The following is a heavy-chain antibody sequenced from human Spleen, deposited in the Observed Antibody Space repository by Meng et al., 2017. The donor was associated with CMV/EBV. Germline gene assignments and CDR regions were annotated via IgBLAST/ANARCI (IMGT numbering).Heavy chain of an antibody. CDR2: IYYSGST. Sequence: SETLSLTCTVSGGSISSYYWSWIRQPPGKGLEWIGYIYYSGSTNYNPSLKSRVTISVDTSKNQFSLKLSSVTAADTAVYYCARALVPAAINYYYYYGMDVWGQGTTVTVSS. D-gene: IGHD2-2*01. J-gene: IGHJ6*02. CDR3: ARALVPAAINYYYYYGMDV. V-gene: IGHV4-59*01. CDR1: GGSISSYY.